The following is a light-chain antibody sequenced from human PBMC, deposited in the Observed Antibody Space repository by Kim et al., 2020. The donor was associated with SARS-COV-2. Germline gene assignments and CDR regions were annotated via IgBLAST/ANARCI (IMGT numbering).Light chain of an antibody. CDR3: QQYNNWPLT. CDR2: GAS. Sequence: EKVMTQSPATLSESPGERVTLSCRASQSVSSNLAWYQQKPGQAPRCLIYGASTRATGIPARFSGSGSGTEFTLTISSLQSEDFAVYYCQQYNNWPLTFGGGTKLE. V-gene: IGKV3-15*01. CDR1: QSVSSN. J-gene: IGKJ4*01.